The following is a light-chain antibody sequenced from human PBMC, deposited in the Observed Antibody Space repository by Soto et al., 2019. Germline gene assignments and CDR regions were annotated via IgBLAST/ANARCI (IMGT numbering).Light chain of an antibody. CDR2: GNL. J-gene: IGLJ1*01. V-gene: IGLV1-40*01. CDR3: QSYDSSLSGYV. CDR1: SSNIGAGYE. Sequence: QSVLTQPPSVSGAPGQRVTISCTGSSSNIGAGYEVHWYQQLPGTAPKLLIYGNLNRPSGVPDRFSGSKSGTSASLAITGLQAEDEADYYCQSYDSSLSGYVFGTGTKLNVL.